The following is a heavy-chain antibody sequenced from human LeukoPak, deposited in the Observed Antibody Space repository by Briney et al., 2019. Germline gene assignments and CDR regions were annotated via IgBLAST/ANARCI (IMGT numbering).Heavy chain of an antibody. CDR3: ARVGVMATVNGYRYHSLDV. J-gene: IGHJ6*02. V-gene: IGHV4-30-4*02. CDR2: IYYSGST. D-gene: IGHD3-16*01. Sequence: SETLSLTCTVSGGSISSGDYYWSWIRQPPGKGLEWIVYIYYSGSTYYNPSLKSRVTISVDTSKNQFSLKLNSVTAADTAVYYCARVGVMATVNGYRYHSLDVWGQGTTVAVSS. CDR1: GGSISSGDYY.